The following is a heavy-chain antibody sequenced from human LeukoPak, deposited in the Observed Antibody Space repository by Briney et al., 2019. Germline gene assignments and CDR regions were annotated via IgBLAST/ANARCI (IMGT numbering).Heavy chain of an antibody. V-gene: IGHV3-30*18. CDR3: AKDIVGEGELSLDY. CDR1: GFTFSSYG. J-gene: IGHJ4*02. CDR2: ISYDGSNK. Sequence: PGGSLRLSCAASGFTFSSYGMHWVRQAPGKGLEWVAVISYDGSNKYYADSVKGRFTISRDNSKNTLYLQMNSLRAEDTAVYYCAKDIVGEGELSLDYWGQGTLVTVSS. D-gene: IGHD1-26*01.